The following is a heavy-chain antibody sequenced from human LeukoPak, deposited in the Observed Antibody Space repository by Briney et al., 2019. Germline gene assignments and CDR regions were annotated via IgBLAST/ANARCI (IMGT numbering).Heavy chain of an antibody. CDR1: GGSISSGGYY. CDR3: ARVTEGFGELFPD. V-gene: IGHV4-31*03. CDR2: IYYSGST. Sequence: SQTLSLTCTVSGGSISSGGYYWSWIRQHPGKGLEWIGYIYYSGSTYYNPSLKSRVTISVDTSKNQFSLKLSSVTAADTAVYYCARVTEGFGELFPDWGQGTLVTVSS. D-gene: IGHD3-10*01. J-gene: IGHJ4*02.